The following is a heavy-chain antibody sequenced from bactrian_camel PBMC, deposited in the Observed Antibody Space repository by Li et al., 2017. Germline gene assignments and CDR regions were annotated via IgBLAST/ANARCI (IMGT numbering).Heavy chain of an antibody. D-gene: IGHD8*01. V-gene: IGHV3S53*01. J-gene: IGHJ4*01. Sequence: HVQLVESGGDLVQPGGSLRLSCTAPAPKYGYKRCGMDWYRQAEGKQREWVSAISPDGTTKLADSIKGRFTISQDKDKDTVYLQLNSATPEDTAMYSCQSRCFRDGNWRLVRGKGTQVTVS. CDR2: ISPDGTT. CDR3: QSRCFRDGNWRLV. CDR1: APKYGYKRCG.